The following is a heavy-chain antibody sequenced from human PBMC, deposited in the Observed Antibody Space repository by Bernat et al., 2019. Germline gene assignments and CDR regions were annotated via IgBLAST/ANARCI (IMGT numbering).Heavy chain of an antibody. CDR1: GFTFSSYW. CDR2: INSDGSST. CDR3: ARDGGATIHLDY. J-gene: IGHJ4*02. D-gene: IGHD1-26*01. Sequence: EVQLVESGGGLVQPGGSLRLSCAASGFTFSSYWMHWVRQAPGKGLVWVSRINSDGSSTSYADSVKGRFTISRDNAKNTLYLRMNSLRAEDTAVYYCARDGGATIHLDYWGQGTLVTVSS. V-gene: IGHV3-74*01.